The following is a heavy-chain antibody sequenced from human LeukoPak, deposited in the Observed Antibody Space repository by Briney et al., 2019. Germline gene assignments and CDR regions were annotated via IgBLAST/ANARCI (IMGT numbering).Heavy chain of an antibody. V-gene: IGHV3-30-3*01. CDR2: ISYDGSNK. J-gene: IGHJ6*02. Sequence: GGPLRLSCAASGFTFSSYAMHWVRQAPGKGLEWVAVISYDGSNKYYADSVKGRFTISRDNSKNTLYLQMNSLRAEDTAVYYCARDGCGGDCYHYYYYGMDVWGQGTTVTVSS. D-gene: IGHD2-21*02. CDR1: GFTFSSYA. CDR3: ARDGCGGDCYHYYYYGMDV.